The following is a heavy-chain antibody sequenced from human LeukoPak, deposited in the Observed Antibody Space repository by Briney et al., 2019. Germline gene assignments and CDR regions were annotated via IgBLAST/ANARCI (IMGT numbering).Heavy chain of an antibody. CDR2: IYYSGST. Sequence: SETLSLTCTASGGXISSYYCSWIRQPPGKGLEWIGSIYYSGSTYYNPSLKSRVTMSVDTSKNQFSLKLSSVTAADTAVYYCARRYGDYNLDYWGQGTLVTVSS. V-gene: IGHV4-39*01. J-gene: IGHJ4*02. D-gene: IGHD4-17*01. CDR1: GGXISSYY. CDR3: ARRYGDYNLDY.